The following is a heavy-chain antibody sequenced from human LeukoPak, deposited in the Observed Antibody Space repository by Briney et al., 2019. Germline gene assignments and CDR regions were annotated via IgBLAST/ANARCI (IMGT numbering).Heavy chain of an antibody. CDR1: GGSISSSSYY. D-gene: IGHD6-6*01. V-gene: IGHV4-39*01. J-gene: IGHJ6*03. CDR2: IYYSGST. Sequence: SETLSLTCTVSGGSISSSSYYWGWIRQPPGKGLEWIGSIYYSGSTYYNPSLESRVTMSLDTSKNQFSLKLNSVTAADTAVYYCARGFEYSTSSRLGYYYFYMDVWGIGTTVTVSS. CDR3: ARGFEYSTSSRLGYYYFYMDV.